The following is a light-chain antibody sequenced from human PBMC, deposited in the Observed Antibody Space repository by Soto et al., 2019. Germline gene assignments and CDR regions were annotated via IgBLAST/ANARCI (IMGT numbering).Light chain of an antibody. CDR1: SSNIGAGYD. J-gene: IGLJ1*01. Sequence: QSVLTQPPSVSGAAAQRVTSSCTGSSSNIGAGYDVHWYQQLPGTAPKLLIYGNSNRPSGVPDRFSGSKSGTSASLAITGLQAEDEADYYCQSYDSSLSADVFGTGTKLTVL. CDR3: QSYDSSLSADV. CDR2: GNS. V-gene: IGLV1-40*01.